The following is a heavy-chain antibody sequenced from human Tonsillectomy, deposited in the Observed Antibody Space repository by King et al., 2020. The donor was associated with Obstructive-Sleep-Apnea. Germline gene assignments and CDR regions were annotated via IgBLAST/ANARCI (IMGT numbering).Heavy chain of an antibody. V-gene: IGHV4-59*08. D-gene: IGHD4-23*01. CDR1: SGSIRSYY. CDR2: IYYSGST. J-gene: IGHJ4*02. CDR3: ARHNEYGGNSDYFDY. Sequence: QLQESGPGLVKPSETLSLTCTVSSGSIRSYYWSWIRQPPGKGLEWIGYIYYSGSTTYNPSLKSRVTISIDTSKNQFSLKLRSVTAADTAVYYCARHNEYGGNSDYFDYWGQGTLVTVSS.